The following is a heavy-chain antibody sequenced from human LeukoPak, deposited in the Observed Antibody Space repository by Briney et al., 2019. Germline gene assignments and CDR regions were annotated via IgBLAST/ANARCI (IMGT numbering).Heavy chain of an antibody. CDR1: GYTFTSYY. CDR2: INPSGGST. CDR3: ARGGVAVIDY. Sequence: ASVKVSCKASGYTFTSYYMHWVRQAPGQGLEWMGIINPSGGSTSYAQKFQGRVTMTRDTSISTAYMELSRLRSDDTAVYYCARGGVAVIDYWGQGTLVTVSS. D-gene: IGHD6-19*01. V-gene: IGHV1-46*01. J-gene: IGHJ4*02.